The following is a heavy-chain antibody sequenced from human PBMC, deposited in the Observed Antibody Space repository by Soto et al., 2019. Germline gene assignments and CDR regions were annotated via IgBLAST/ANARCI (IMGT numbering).Heavy chain of an antibody. J-gene: IGHJ6*02. CDR2: IYYSGST. CDR3: ARHTPNPYNWNDLQYYYYYYGMDV. D-gene: IGHD1-1*01. Sequence: TSDTLSLTCTVSGGSISSSSYYWGWIRQPPGKGLEWIGSIYYSGSTYYNPSLKSRVTISVDTSKNQFSLKLSSVTAADTAVYYCARHTPNPYNWNDLQYYYYYYGMDVWGQGTTVT. CDR1: GGSISSSSYY. V-gene: IGHV4-39*01.